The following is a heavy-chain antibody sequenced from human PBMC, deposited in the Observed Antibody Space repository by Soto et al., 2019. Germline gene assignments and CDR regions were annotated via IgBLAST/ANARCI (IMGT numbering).Heavy chain of an antibody. V-gene: IGHV4-34*01. J-gene: IGHJ4*02. CDR3: AYASSVTTFDY. CDR2: INHSGST. Sequence: SETLSLTCAVYGGSFSGYYWSWIRQPPGKGLEWIGEINHSGSTNYNPSLKSRVTISVDTSKNQFSLKLSSVTAADTAVYYCAYASSVTTFDYWGQGTLVTVSS. D-gene: IGHD4-4*01. CDR1: GGSFSGYY.